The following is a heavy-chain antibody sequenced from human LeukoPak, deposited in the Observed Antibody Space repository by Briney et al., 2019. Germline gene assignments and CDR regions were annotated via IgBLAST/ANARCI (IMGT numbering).Heavy chain of an antibody. CDR2: TSSSSSTI. J-gene: IGHJ2*01. D-gene: IGHD2-15*01. CDR3: ARARGTGWYFDL. V-gene: IGHV3-48*02. CDR1: GFTFDDYG. Sequence: GGSLRLSCAASGFTFDDYGMSWVRQAPGKGLEWVSYTSSSSSTIKYADSVRGRFTISRDNAENSLYLQMNSLRDEDTAVYYCARARGTGWYFDLWGRGTLVTVSS.